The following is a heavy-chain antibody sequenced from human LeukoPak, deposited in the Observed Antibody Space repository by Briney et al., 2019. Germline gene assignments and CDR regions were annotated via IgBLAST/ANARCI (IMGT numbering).Heavy chain of an antibody. CDR3: ARDRAYCGGDCYSGGLDAFDI. CDR2: IKQDGSEK. D-gene: IGHD2-21*02. V-gene: IGHV3-7*01. CDR1: GFTISSYW. Sequence: GGSLRLSCAASGFTISSYWMNWVRQAPGKGLEWVANIKQDGSEKKYVDSVKGRFTISRDNAKNSLYLQMNSLRAEDTAVYYCARDRAYCGGDCYSGGLDAFDIWGQGTMVTVSS. J-gene: IGHJ3*02.